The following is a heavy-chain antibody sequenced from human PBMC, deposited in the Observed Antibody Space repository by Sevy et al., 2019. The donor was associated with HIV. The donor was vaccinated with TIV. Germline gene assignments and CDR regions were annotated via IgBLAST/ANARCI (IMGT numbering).Heavy chain of an antibody. CDR3: ARESFWSGYSHDPYYYYGIDV. CDR1: GGSISSYY. V-gene: IGHV4-4*07. CDR2: IYTSGST. Sequence: SDTLSLTCTVSGGSISSYYWSWIRQPAGKGLEWIGRIYTSGSTNYNPSLKSRVTMSVDTSKNQFSLKLSSVTAADTAVYYCARESFWSGYSHDPYYYYGIDVWGQGTTVTVSS. D-gene: IGHD3-3*01. J-gene: IGHJ6*02.